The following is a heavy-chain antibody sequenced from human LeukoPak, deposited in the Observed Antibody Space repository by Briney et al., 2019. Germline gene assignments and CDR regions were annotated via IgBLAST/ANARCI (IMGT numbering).Heavy chain of an antibody. CDR3: ARDSSSWDPYYYYGVDV. D-gene: IGHD6-13*01. V-gene: IGHV3-21*01. CDR1: GFTFSSYS. J-gene: IGHJ6*04. CDR2: ISSSSSYI. Sequence: GGSLRLSCAASGFTFSSYSMNWVRQAPGKGLEWVSSISSSSSYIYYADSVKGRFTISRDNAKNSLYLQMNSLRAEDTAVYYCARDSSSWDPYYYYGVDVWGKGTTVTVSS.